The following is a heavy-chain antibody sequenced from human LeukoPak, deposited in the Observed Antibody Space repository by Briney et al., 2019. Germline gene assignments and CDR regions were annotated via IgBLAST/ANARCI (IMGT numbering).Heavy chain of an antibody. CDR1: GFTFSSYG. CDR2: IWYDGSNK. D-gene: IGHD3-22*01. Sequence: GGSLRLSCAASGFTFSSYGMHWVRQAPGKGLERVAVIWYDGSNKYYADSVKDRFTISRDNSQNTLYLQMNRLRAEDTAVYYCAKDLSFAYYDSSGPLFQHWGQGTLVTVSS. J-gene: IGHJ1*01. CDR3: AKDLSFAYYDSSGPLFQH. V-gene: IGHV3-33*06.